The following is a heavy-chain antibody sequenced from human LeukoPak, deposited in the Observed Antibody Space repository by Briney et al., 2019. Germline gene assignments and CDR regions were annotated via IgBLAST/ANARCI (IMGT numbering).Heavy chain of an antibody. Sequence: SQTLSLTCAISGDSFSSNSVTWNWIRQSPSRGLEWLGRTYYRSTWYNDYAVSVRGRITVNPDTSKNQFSLHLNSVTPEDTAVYYCARRLTQYDCFDPWGQGILVTVST. D-gene: IGHD2-2*01. CDR3: ARRLTQYDCFDP. CDR1: GDSFSSNSVT. J-gene: IGHJ5*02. CDR2: TYYRSTWYN. V-gene: IGHV6-1*01.